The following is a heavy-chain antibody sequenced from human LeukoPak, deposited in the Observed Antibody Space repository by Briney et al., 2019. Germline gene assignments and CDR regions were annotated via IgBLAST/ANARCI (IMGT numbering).Heavy chain of an antibody. CDR2: ISGNGGST. Sequence: GGSLRLSCAASGFTFSSFTMHWVRQAPGKGLQYVSGISGNGGSTYYATSVKGRFTISRDNSENTLYLQMGSLRAEDMAVYYCAMRVRGVITWGQGTLVTVSS. CDR3: AMRVRGVIT. V-gene: IGHV3-64*01. J-gene: IGHJ5*02. CDR1: GFTFSSFT. D-gene: IGHD3-10*01.